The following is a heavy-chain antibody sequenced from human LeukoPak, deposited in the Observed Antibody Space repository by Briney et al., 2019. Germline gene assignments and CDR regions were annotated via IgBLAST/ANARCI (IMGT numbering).Heavy chain of an antibody. Sequence: GGSLRLSCAASGFTFSSYAMPWVRQAPGKGLEWVAVISYDGSNKYNADSVKGRFTISRDNSKNTLYLQMNSLRAEDTAVYYCARDLGDGYNNGDYWGQGTLVTVSS. D-gene: IGHD5-24*01. V-gene: IGHV3-30*04. CDR2: ISYDGSNK. J-gene: IGHJ4*02. CDR3: ARDLGDGYNNGDY. CDR1: GFTFSSYA.